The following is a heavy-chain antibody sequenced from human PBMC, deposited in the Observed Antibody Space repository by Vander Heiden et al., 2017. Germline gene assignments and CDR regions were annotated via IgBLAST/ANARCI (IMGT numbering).Heavy chain of an antibody. CDR2: ISGTYGNT. J-gene: IGHJ4*02. V-gene: IGHV3-23*01. CDR3: ARGGAWLQPHFDN. CDR1: GFTFITYV. Sequence: EVQLLESGGGLVQPGGSLRLSSVASGFTFITYVMRWVGKAPVQGLAWVSTISGTYGNTYYADSVMGRFTISRDNSNNTFFLQMNSLRADDTAISYCARGGAWLQPHFDNWGQGTLVTVSS. D-gene: IGHD6-19*01.